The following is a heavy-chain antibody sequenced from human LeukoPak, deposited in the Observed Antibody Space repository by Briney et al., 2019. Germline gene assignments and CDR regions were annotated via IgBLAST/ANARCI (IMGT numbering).Heavy chain of an antibody. CDR3: ARGRRDGYNYLFDY. Sequence: ASVKVSCKASEGTFSSYAISWVRQAPGQGLEWMGGIIPIFGTSNYAQKFQGRVTITADESASTAYMELSSLRSEDTAVYYCARGRRDGYNYLFDYWGQGTLVTVSS. D-gene: IGHD5-24*01. CDR1: EGTFSSYA. CDR2: IIPIFGTS. V-gene: IGHV1-69*13. J-gene: IGHJ4*02.